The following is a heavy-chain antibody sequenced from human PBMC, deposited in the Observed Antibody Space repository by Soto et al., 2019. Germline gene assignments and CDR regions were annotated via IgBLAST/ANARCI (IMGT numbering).Heavy chain of an antibody. CDR2: MNPNSGNT. D-gene: IGHD2-15*01. V-gene: IGHV1-8*01. J-gene: IGHJ5*02. CDR3: AGERWAVCSGGSCYWFDP. Sequence: QVQLVQSGAEVKKPGASVKVSCKASGYTFTSYDINWVRQATGQGLEWMGWMNPNSGNTAYAQKFQGRVTMNRNTSISTAYMELRSLRSEDTAVYYCAGERWAVCSGGSCYWFDPWGQGTLVTVSS. CDR1: GYTFTSYD.